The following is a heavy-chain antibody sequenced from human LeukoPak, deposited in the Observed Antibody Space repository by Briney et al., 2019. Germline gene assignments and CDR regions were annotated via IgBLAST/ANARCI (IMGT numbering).Heavy chain of an antibody. CDR3: AHFRPYYYDSSGPDAFDI. V-gene: IGHV2-5*01. CDR1: GFSLSTSGVG. D-gene: IGHD3-22*01. CDR2: IYWNDDK. J-gene: IGHJ3*02. Sequence: SGPTLVKPTQTLTLTCTFSGFSLSTSGVGVGWIRQPPGKALEWLALIYWNDDKRYSPSLKSRLTITKDTSKNQVVLTMTNMDPVDTATYYCAHFRPYYYDSSGPDAFDIWGQGTMVTVSS.